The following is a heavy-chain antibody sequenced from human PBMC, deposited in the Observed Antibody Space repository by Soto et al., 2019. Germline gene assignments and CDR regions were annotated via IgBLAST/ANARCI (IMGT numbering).Heavy chain of an antibody. CDR1: GYTFTSYA. CDR3: ARVEKITGTTEGP. V-gene: IGHV1-3*01. Sequence: ASVKVSCKASGYTFTSYAMHWVRQAPGQRLEWMGWINAGNGNTKYSQKFQGRVTITRDTSASTAYMELSSLRSEDAAVYYCARVEKITGTTEGPWGQGTLVTVSS. D-gene: IGHD1-7*01. CDR2: INAGNGNT. J-gene: IGHJ5*02.